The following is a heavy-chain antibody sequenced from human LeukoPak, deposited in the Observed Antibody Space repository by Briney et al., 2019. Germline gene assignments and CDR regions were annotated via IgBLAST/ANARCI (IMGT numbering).Heavy chain of an antibody. D-gene: IGHD1-7*01. J-gene: IGHJ6*03. V-gene: IGHV7-4-1*02. CDR1: GYTFTSYA. CDR3: ARGSNWNFYYYYYMDV. CDR2: INTNTGNP. Sequence: ASVKVSCKASGYTFTSYAMNWVRQAPGQGLEWMGWINTNTGNPTYAQGFTGRFVFSLDTSVSTAYLQISSLKADDTAVYYCARGSNWNFYYYYYMDVWGKGTTVTVSS.